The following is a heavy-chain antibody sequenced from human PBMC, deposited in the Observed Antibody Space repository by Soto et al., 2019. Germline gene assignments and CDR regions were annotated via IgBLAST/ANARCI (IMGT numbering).Heavy chain of an antibody. CDR1: GFTVSSNY. CDR2: IYSGGST. V-gene: IGHV3-53*01. D-gene: IGHD3-22*01. Sequence: GGSLRLSCAASGFTVSSNYMSWVRQAPGKGLEWVSVIYSGGSTYYADSVKGRFTISRDNSKNTLYLQMNNLRAEDTAVYYCAKSPGMYYYDSSGYYHYDYWGQGTLVTVSS. J-gene: IGHJ4*02. CDR3: AKSPGMYYYDSSGYYHYDY.